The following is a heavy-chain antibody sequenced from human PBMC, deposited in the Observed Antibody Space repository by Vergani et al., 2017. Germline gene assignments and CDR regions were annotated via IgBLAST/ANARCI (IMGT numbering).Heavy chain of an antibody. CDR3: AAGGYYDFWSGYPRFDY. CDR1: GGSFNSSSYY. Sequence: VQLQQWGAGLLKPSETLSLTCAVYGGSFNSSSYYWGWIRQPPGKGLEWIGSIYYSGNTYYNPSLKSRVTISIDTSKNHFSLKLISVTAADTAVYYCAAGGYYDFWSGYPRFDYWGQGPLVTVSS. D-gene: IGHD3-3*01. J-gene: IGHJ4*02. CDR2: IYYSGNT. V-gene: IGHV4-39*07.